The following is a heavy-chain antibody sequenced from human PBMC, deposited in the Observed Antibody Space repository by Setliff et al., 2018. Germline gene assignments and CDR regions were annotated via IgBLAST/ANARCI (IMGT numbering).Heavy chain of an antibody. J-gene: IGHJ6*02. Sequence: LSCAASGFTFSSYAMSWVRQAPGKGLEWVSAISGSGGSTYYADSVKGRFTISRDNSKNTLYLQMNSLRAEDTAVYYCAKVRARAVASQMYGMDVWGQGTTVTVSS. CDR3: AKVRARAVASQMYGMDV. CDR1: GFTFSSYA. V-gene: IGHV3-23*01. D-gene: IGHD6-19*01. CDR2: ISGSGGST.